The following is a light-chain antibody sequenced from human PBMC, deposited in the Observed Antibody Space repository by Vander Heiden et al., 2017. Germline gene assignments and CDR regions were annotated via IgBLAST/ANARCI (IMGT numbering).Light chain of an antibody. CDR3: QSYDSSLNDVI. Sequence: QPVLPQPPSVSGPPGQRVTLSCTGSSSNIGAGYEVNWYHQLPGTAPNLLIYGNTNRPSGVPDRFSGSESGTSASLAITGLQAEDEADYYCQSYDSSLNDVIFGGGTKLTVL. CDR1: SSNIGAGYE. V-gene: IGLV1-40*01. J-gene: IGLJ2*01. CDR2: GNT.